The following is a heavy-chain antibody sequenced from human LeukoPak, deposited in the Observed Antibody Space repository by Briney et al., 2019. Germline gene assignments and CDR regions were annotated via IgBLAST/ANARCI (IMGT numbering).Heavy chain of an antibody. CDR3: AREGLPRSNWFDP. Sequence: SETLSLTCTVSGGSISSSSYYWGWIRQPPGKGLEWIGYIYYSGSTNYNPSLKSRVTISVDTSKNQFSLKLSSVTAADTAVYYCAREGLPRSNWFDPWGQGTLVTVSS. D-gene: IGHD2-15*01. CDR2: IYYSGST. V-gene: IGHV4-61*01. J-gene: IGHJ5*02. CDR1: GGSISSSSYY.